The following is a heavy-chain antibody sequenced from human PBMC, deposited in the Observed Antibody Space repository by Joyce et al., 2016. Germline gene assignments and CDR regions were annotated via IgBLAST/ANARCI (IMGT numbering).Heavy chain of an antibody. CDR2: IKSKTDGGTT. J-gene: IGHJ3*02. V-gene: IGHV3-15*01. CDR3: STNTVLGDAFDI. Sequence: VLLVESGGGLVKPGGSLRLSCAASGFTFSNTCMPWVRQAPGKGLEWVGRIKSKTDGGTTDYAAPVKGRFTISRDDSKKTLYLQMHGLKTEDTAVYYCSTNTVLGDAFDIWGQGTMVSVSS. CDR1: GFTFSNTC. D-gene: IGHD4-17*01.